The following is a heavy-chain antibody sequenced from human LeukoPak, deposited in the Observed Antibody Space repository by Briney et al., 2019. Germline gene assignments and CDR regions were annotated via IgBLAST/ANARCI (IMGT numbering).Heavy chain of an antibody. V-gene: IGHV3-48*01. J-gene: IGHJ4*02. CDR3: ARVGTYYDFWSGYYERGFDY. CDR1: GLTVSSYS. D-gene: IGHD3-3*01. Sequence: GGSLRLPCAASGLTVSSYSMNWVRQAPGKGLEWVSYISSSSSTIYYADSVKGRFTISRDNAKNSLYLQMNSLRAEDTAVYYCARVGTYYDFWSGYYERGFDYWGQGTLVTVSS. CDR2: ISSSSSTI.